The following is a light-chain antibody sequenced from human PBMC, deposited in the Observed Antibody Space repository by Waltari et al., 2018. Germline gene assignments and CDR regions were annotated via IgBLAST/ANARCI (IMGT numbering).Light chain of an antibody. J-gene: IGLJ2*01. CDR1: SSDVGGYDY. CDR2: DVN. V-gene: IGLV2-8*01. CDR3: SLSGGINNFVV. Sequence: QSALTQPPSASGSPGQSVTISCTGTSSDVGGYDYVSWYQQHPAKAPNLMIYDVNKRPPGVPGSLSGSKSGTTASLTVSGLQVEDEAHYYCSLSGGINNFVVFGGGTKLTVL.